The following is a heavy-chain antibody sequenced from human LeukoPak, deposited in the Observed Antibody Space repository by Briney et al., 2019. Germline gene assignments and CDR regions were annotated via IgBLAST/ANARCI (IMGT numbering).Heavy chain of an antibody. CDR3: ARVRGYCSSTICYRYYFDY. V-gene: IGHV4-38-2*01. CDR2: IYHSGST. J-gene: IGHJ4*02. D-gene: IGHD2-2*01. Sequence: SETLSLTCAVSGYSISSGYYWGWIRPPPGKGLEWIGTIYHSGSTYYNPSLKSRVTISVDTSKNQFSLKLTSVTAADTAVYYCARVRGYCSSTICYRYYFDYWGQGTLGTVSS. CDR1: GYSISSGYY.